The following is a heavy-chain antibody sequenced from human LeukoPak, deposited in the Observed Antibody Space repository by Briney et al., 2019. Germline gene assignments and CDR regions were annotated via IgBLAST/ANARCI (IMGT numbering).Heavy chain of an antibody. Sequence: PSETLSLTCTVSGGSISSGGYYWSWIRQHPGKGLEWIGYIYYSGSTYYNPSLKSRVTISVDTSKNQFSLKLSSVTAADTAVYYCARVTRNSGSYGVDYWGQGTLVTVSS. J-gene: IGHJ4*02. D-gene: IGHD3-10*01. V-gene: IGHV4-31*03. CDR2: IYYSGST. CDR1: GGSISSGGYY. CDR3: ARVTRNSGSYGVDY.